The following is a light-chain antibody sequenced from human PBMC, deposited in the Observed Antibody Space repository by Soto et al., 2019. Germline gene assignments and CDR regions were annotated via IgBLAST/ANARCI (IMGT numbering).Light chain of an antibody. J-gene: IGKJ1*01. V-gene: IGKV1-39*01. CDR2: AAY. Sequence: SQITRSPSSLSHSLGPRVTMTCRASEPISSDLKWYQQRPGTARKLLIYAAYSLHIGVTSRFSGSGSGTDFTLTITGLQPEDFATYSCQQNYDTPRTFGPGTKVDIK. CDR3: QQNYDTPRT. CDR1: EPISSD.